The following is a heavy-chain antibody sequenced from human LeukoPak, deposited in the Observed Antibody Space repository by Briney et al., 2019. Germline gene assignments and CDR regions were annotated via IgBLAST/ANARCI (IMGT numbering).Heavy chain of an antibody. J-gene: IGHJ6*02. V-gene: IGHV3-21*01. CDR2: ISSSGTPI. D-gene: IGHD3-10*01. CDR3: ARHTGPYYSSGSYGLDV. Sequence: PGGSLRLSCAASGFTFSAYNMNWVRQAPGKGLEWVSSISSSGTPIYYAESSKGRFTISRDNAKNSLYLQMNSLRAEDTAVYYCARHTGPYYSSGSYGLDVWGQGTTVIVSS. CDR1: GFTFSAYN.